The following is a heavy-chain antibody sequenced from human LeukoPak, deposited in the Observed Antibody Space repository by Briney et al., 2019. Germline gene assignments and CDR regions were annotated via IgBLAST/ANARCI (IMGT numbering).Heavy chain of an antibody. CDR3: GRQGYXASYYFVDY. CDR2: IYPTGTT. J-gene: IGHJ4*02. Sequence: PSETLSLTCTVSGGSINSYYWGWVRQPAGKGLEWIGRIYPTGTTNYSPSFKSRLTMSLDTSKNQFSLKLRSVTAADTAVYYCGRQGYXASYYFVDYWSQGTLVTASS. CDR1: GGSINSYY. D-gene: IGHD3-10*01. V-gene: IGHV4-4*07.